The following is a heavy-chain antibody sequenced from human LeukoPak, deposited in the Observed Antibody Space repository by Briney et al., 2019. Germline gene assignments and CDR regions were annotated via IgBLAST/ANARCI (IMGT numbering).Heavy chain of an antibody. V-gene: IGHV3-23*01. CDR3: AKDPRMATGGRSFDY. D-gene: IGHD5-24*01. J-gene: IGHJ4*02. CDR2: ISGSGGST. Sequence: GGTLRLSCAASGFTFSSYGMSWVRQAPGKGLEWVSAISGSGGSTYYADSVKGRFTISRGNSKNTLYLQMNSLRAEDTAVYYCAKDPRMATGGRSFDYWGQGTLVTVSS. CDR1: GFTFSSYG.